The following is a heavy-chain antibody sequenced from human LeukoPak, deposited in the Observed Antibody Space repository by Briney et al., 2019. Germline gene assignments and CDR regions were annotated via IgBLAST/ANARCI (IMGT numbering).Heavy chain of an antibody. V-gene: IGHV3-13*01. D-gene: IGHD6-13*01. Sequence: GGSLRLSCAASGFTFSNYDFHWVRQVTGNTLEWVSAIGVAGDTYYLDSVQGRFTISRGNAKNSLYVQMNSLRPEDTAVYYCARGDIAAANYYYYYMDVWGKGTTVTVSS. J-gene: IGHJ6*03. CDR3: ARGDIAAANYYYYYMDV. CDR1: GFTFSNYD. CDR2: IGVAGDT.